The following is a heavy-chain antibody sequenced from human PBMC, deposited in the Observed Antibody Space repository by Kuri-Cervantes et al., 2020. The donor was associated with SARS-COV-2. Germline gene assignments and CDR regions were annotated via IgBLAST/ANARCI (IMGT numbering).Heavy chain of an antibody. V-gene: IGHV4-59*08. Sequence: SETLSLTGTVSGGSISSYYWSWSRKPPGKGLEGIRYIYYSGSTHYNPSLKSRVTISVDTSKKQFSLKLSSVTAADTAVYYCAKRDGGSGYDPINWFDPWGQGTLVTVSS. J-gene: IGHJ5*02. CDR1: GGSISSYY. CDR2: IYYSGST. CDR3: AKRDGGSGYDPINWFDP. D-gene: IGHD5-12*01.